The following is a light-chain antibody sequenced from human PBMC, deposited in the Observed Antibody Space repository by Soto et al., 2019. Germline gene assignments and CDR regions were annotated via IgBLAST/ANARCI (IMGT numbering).Light chain of an antibody. Sequence: SALTHPASVSWSPGQSITISCTGTSSDVGGYNYVSWYQQHPGKAPKLMIYELRNRPSGVSNRFSGSKSGNTASLTISGLQAEDEADYYCSSYTSSSTLVVFGTGTKVTV. CDR2: ELR. J-gene: IGLJ1*01. CDR1: SSDVGGYNY. V-gene: IGLV2-14*01. CDR3: SSYTSSSTLVV.